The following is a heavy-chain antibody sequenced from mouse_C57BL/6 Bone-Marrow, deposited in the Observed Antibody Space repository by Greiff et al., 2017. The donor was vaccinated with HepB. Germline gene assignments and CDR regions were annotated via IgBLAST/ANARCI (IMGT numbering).Heavy chain of an antibody. CDR2: ISYSGST. CDR1: GYSITSDY. V-gene: IGHV3-8*01. Sequence: EVQLVESGPGLAKPSQSLSLTCSVSGYSITSDYWNWIRKFPGNKLEYMGYISYSGSTYYNPSLKSRISITRDTSKNQYYLQLNSVTTEDTATYYCARSPPYDYWYFDVWGTGTTVTVSS. CDR3: ARSPPYDYWYFDV. J-gene: IGHJ1*03. D-gene: IGHD2-3*01.